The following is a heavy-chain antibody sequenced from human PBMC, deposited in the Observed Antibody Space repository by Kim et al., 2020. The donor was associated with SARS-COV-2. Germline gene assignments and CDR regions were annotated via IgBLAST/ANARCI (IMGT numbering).Heavy chain of an antibody. J-gene: IGHJ4*02. CDR3: VRDRSSGWIPH. CDR2: INNDGSNT. Sequence: GGSLRLSCAASGFSFSGYWMHWVRQVPGRGLVWVSGINNDGSNTYYADSVKGRFTISRDNAKDTLYLQMNSLRVEDTAVYYCVRDRSSGWIPHWGQGSLVTVSS. D-gene: IGHD6-19*01. V-gene: IGHV3-74*01. CDR1: GFSFSGYW.